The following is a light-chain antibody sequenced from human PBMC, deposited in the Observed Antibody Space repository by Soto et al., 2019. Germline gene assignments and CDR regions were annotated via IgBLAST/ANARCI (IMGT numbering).Light chain of an antibody. CDR2: VTS. CDR1: QSVSSD. CDR3: QHYNNWPWT. J-gene: IGKJ1*01. V-gene: IGKV3D-15*01. Sequence: EIVLTQSPGTLSLSPGERATLSCRASQSVSSDFAWYQQKPGQAPRLLIYVTSIRATGIPARFSGSGSGTEFTLTISSLQSEDFAVYYCQHYNNWPWTFGQGTKVDIK.